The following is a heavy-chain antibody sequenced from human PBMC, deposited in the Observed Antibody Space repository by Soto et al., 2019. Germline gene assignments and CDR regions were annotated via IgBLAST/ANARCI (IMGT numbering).Heavy chain of an antibody. V-gene: IGHV4-31*03. Sequence: QVQLQESGPGLVKPSQTLSLTCTVSGGSISSGGYYWSWIRQHPGKGLEWIGYIYYSGSTYSNPSLKSRVTISVDTSKNQFSLKLSSVTAADTAVYYCARGVVATPAPVHAFDIWGQGTMVTVSS. J-gene: IGHJ3*02. D-gene: IGHD5-12*01. CDR2: IYYSGST. CDR1: GGSISSGGYY. CDR3: ARGVVATPAPVHAFDI.